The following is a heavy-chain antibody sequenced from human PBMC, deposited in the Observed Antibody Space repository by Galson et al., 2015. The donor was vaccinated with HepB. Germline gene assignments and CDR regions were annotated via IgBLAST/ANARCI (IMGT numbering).Heavy chain of an antibody. J-gene: IGHJ4*02. CDR3: AREIASCGSTNCWPRFFDY. CDR2: IYTSGST. V-gene: IGHV4-4*07. CDR1: GGSISSYY. Sequence: SETLSLTCTVSGGSISSYYWSWIRQPAGKGLEYIGRIYTSGSTSYNPSLRGRVTMSVDTPKNQFSLNLSSVTAADTAVYYCAREIASCGSTNCWPRFFDYWGQGTQVTVSS. D-gene: IGHD2-2*01.